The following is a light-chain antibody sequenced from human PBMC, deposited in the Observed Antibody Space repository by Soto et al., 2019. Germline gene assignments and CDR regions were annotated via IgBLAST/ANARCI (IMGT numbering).Light chain of an antibody. CDR2: EGS. V-gene: IGLV2-23*01. CDR3: CSYAGSSIL. J-gene: IGLJ2*01. CDR1: SSDVGSYNL. Sequence: QSVLTPPASVYGSPGQSITISCTGTSSDVGSYNLVSWYQQHPGKAPKLMIYEGSKRPPGVSNRFSGSKSGNTASLTISGLQAEDEADYYCCSYAGSSILFGGGTKVTVL.